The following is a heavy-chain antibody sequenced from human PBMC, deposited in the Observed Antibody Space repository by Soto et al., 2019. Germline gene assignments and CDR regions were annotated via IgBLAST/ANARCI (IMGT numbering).Heavy chain of an antibody. CDR3: ASNSGSGSYYFDY. CDR2: VSGGGETT. CDR1: GFTFSSYA. D-gene: IGHD3-10*01. J-gene: IGHJ4*02. V-gene: IGHV3-23*01. Sequence: EVQLLESGGGLVQPGGSLRRSFAASGFTFSSYAMWWVRQAPGKGLECVSAVSGGGETTYYADSVKGRFTISRDNSKNTLYLQMNSLRAEDTAVYYCASNSGSGSYYFDYWGQGTLVTVSS.